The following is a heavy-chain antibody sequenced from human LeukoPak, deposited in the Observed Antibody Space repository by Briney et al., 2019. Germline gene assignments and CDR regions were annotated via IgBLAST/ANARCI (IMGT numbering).Heavy chain of an antibody. CDR3: ARGAQQWNYYYYYMDV. V-gene: IGHV4-34*01. CDR2: INHSGST. CDR1: GGSFSGYY. D-gene: IGHD6-19*01. Sequence: PSETLSLTCAVYGGSFSGYYWSWIRQPPGKGLEWIGVINHSGSTNYNPSLKSRVTISVDTPKKQFSLKLRSVTAADTAVFYCARGAQQWNYYYYYMDVWGKGTTVTLSS. J-gene: IGHJ6*03.